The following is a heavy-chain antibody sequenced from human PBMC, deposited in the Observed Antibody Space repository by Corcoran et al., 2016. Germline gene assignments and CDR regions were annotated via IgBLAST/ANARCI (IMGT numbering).Heavy chain of an antibody. CDR1: GGSISRSSSS. Sequence: QLQLQVSGPGLVKPSETLSLPCTVPGGSISRSSSSWGWIRPPPGQVLEWIGSIYYSGSTYYNPSLKSRVTISVATSKNQFSPKLSSVTAADTAVYYCARLPDDFWSGPADYWGQGTLVTVSS. CDR3: ARLPDDFWSGPADY. D-gene: IGHD3-3*01. V-gene: IGHV4-39*01. CDR2: IYYSGST. J-gene: IGHJ4*02.